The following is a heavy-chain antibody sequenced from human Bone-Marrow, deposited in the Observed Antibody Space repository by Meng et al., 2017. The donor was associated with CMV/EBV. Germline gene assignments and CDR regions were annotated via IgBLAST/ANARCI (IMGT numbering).Heavy chain of an antibody. D-gene: IGHD7-27*01. V-gene: IGHV4-39*07. Sequence: ESLKISCTVSGGSISSSSYYWGWIRQPPGKGLEWIGSIYYSGSTYYNPSLKSRVTISVDTSKNQFSLKLSSVTAADTAVYYCASGDSSWFDPWGQGTLVTVSS. CDR1: GGSISSSSYY. CDR2: IYYSGST. CDR3: ASGDSSWFDP. J-gene: IGHJ5*02.